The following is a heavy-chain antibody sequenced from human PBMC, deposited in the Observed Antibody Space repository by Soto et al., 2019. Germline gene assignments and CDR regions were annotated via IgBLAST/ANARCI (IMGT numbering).Heavy chain of an antibody. V-gene: IGHV3-30*18. D-gene: IGHD3-3*01. J-gene: IGHJ1*01. CDR2: ISYDGSDK. Sequence: QVQLVESGGGVVQPGRSLRLSCAASGFTFSGYGMHWVRQAPGKGLEWLAVISYDGSDKYYADSVKGRFTISRDESKKTLDLQMKSLGPEDTAVYYCAQGGDAFGPLETPQHWGPGSLVTVSS. CDR3: AQGGDAFGPLETPQH. CDR1: GFTFSGYG.